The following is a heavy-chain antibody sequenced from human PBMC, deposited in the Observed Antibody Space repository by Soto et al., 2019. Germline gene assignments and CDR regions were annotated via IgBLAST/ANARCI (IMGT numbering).Heavy chain of an antibody. Sequence: QVQLVESGGGVVQPGRSLRLSCAASGFTFSSYGMHWVRQAPGKGLEWVAVIWYDGSNKYYADSVKGRFTISRDNSKNTMYLQMHSLRAEDTAVYYWARAVAVAGPDYWYFDLWGRGTLVTVSS. J-gene: IGHJ2*01. CDR3: ARAVAVAGPDYWYFDL. CDR1: GFTFSSYG. CDR2: IWYDGSNK. D-gene: IGHD6-19*01. V-gene: IGHV3-33*01.